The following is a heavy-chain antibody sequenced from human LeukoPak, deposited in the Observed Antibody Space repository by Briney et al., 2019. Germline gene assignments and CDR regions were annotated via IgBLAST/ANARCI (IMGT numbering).Heavy chain of an antibody. CDR3: ARAATRYSYYMDV. V-gene: IGHV1-2*02. J-gene: IGHJ6*03. CDR1: GYTFTGYY. CDR2: INPNSGGT. Sequence: ASVKVSCKASGYTFTGYYMHWVRQAPGQGLEWMGWINPNSGGTNYAQKLQGRVTMTTDTSKSTAYMELRSLRSDGTAVYYCARAATRYSYYMDVWGKGTTVTISS.